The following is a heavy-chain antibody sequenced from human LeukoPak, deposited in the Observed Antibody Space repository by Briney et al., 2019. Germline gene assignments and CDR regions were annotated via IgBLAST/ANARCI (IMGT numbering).Heavy chain of an antibody. CDR3: ARGLWEQVFDY. CDR2: INHSGST. J-gene: IGHJ4*02. CDR1: GGSFSGYY. V-gene: IGHV4-34*01. D-gene: IGHD1-26*01. Sequence: KTSETLSLTCAVYGGSFSGYYWSWIRQPPGKGLEWIGEINHSGSTNYNPSLKSRVTISVDTSKNQFSLKLSSVTAADTAVYYCARGLWEQVFDYWGQGTLVTVSS.